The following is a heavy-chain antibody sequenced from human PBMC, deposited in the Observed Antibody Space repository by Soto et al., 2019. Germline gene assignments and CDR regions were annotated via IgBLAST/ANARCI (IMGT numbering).Heavy chain of an antibody. CDR1: GYTFTRHG. J-gene: IGHJ5*02. CDR3: ARLRTSRGIWFAP. D-gene: IGHD2-2*01. V-gene: IGHV1-18*04. Sequence: QVELLQSGPEVTKPGASVKVSCKASGYTFTRHGITWVRQAPGQGLEWMGWINGYNDQTRNAEKFQGSISMTLDTSKDTAYRERKSLTSEDTAVYYCARLRTSRGIWFAPWGQGTLVNVSA. CDR2: INGYNDQT.